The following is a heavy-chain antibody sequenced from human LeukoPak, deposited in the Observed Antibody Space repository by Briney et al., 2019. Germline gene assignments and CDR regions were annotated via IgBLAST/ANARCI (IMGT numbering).Heavy chain of an antibody. CDR1: GGTFSSYA. Sequence: SVKVSCKASGGTFSSYAISWVRQAPGQGLEWMGGIIPIFGTANYAQKFQGRVTITADESTSTAYMELSSLRSEDTAVYYCARALYYDSRAFDYWGQGTLVTVSS. V-gene: IGHV1-69*13. CDR2: IIPIFGTA. J-gene: IGHJ4*02. CDR3: ARALYYDSRAFDY. D-gene: IGHD3-22*01.